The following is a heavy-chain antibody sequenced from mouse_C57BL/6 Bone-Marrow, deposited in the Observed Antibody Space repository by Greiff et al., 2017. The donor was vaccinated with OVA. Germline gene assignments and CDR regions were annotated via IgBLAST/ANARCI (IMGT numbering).Heavy chain of an antibody. V-gene: IGHV1-81*01. CDR3: AREVYYGNPY. D-gene: IGHD2-1*01. Sequence: QVQLQQSGAELARPGASVKLSCKASGYTFTSYGISWVKQSTGQGLEWIGEIYPRSGNTYYNEKFKGKATLTADKSSSTPYMELRSLTSEDSAVYFRAREVYYGNPYWGQGTTLTVSS. J-gene: IGHJ2*01. CDR1: GYTFTSYG. CDR2: IYPRSGNT.